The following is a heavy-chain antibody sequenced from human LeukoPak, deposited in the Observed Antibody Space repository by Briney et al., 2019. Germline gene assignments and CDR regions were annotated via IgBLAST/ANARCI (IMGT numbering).Heavy chain of an antibody. CDR1: GGSISSGDYY. CDR3: AGLTFYGDSAY. CDR2: IYYSGST. D-gene: IGHD4-17*01. J-gene: IGHJ4*02. V-gene: IGHV4-30-4*01. Sequence: PSQTLSLTCTVSGGSISSGDYYWSWIRQPPGKGLEWIGYIYYSGSTYYNPSLKSRVTISLDTPKNQFSLKLSSVTAADTAVYYCAGLTFYGDSAYWGQGTLVSVSS.